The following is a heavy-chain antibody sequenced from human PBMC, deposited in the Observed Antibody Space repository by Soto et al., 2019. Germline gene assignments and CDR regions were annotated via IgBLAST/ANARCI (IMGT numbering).Heavy chain of an antibody. Sequence: EVQLVESGGGLVQPGRSLRLSCAASGFTFDDYAMHWVRQAPGKGLEWVSGISWNSGSIGYADSVKGRFTISRDNAKNSLYQQMNSLRAEDTALYYCAKGKSVAVAGPFDIWGQGTMVTVSS. CDR2: ISWNSGSI. J-gene: IGHJ3*02. CDR3: AKGKSVAVAGPFDI. D-gene: IGHD6-19*01. CDR1: GFTFDDYA. V-gene: IGHV3-9*01.